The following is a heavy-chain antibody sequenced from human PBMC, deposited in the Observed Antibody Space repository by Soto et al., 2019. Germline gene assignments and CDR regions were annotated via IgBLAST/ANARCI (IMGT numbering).Heavy chain of an antibody. CDR2: IIPIFGTA. Sequence: ASVKVSSKASGGTFSSYAISWVRQAPGQGLGWMGGIIPIFGTANYAQKFQGRVTITADEATSTAYMELSSLRSKDTAVYYCVRDPPLCAEWTVFGMDAWAQGTTFTVSS. V-gene: IGHV1-69*13. CDR3: VRDPPLCAEWTVFGMDA. J-gene: IGHJ6*02. CDR1: GGTFSSYA. D-gene: IGHD3-3*01.